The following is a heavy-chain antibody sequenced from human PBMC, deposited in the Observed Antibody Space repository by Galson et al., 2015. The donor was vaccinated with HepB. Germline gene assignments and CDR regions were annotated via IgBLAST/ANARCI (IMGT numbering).Heavy chain of an antibody. CDR3: ARIGTRFGELLRSREFDY. J-gene: IGHJ4*02. Sequence: QSGAEVKKPGESLKISCTGSGYSFTSYWIGWVRQMPGKGLEWMGIIYPGDSDTRYSPSFQGQVTISADKSISTAYLQWSSLKASDTAMYYCARIGTRFGELLRSREFDYWGQGTLVTVSS. CDR1: GYSFTSYW. V-gene: IGHV5-51*01. CDR2: IYPGDSDT. D-gene: IGHD3-10*01.